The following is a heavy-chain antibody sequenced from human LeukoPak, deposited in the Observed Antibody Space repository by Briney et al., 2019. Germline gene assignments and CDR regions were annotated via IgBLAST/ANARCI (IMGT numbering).Heavy chain of an antibody. CDR2: ISGDGGST. J-gene: IGHJ4*02. CDR1: GFTFDDYA. CDR3: AKAGDSSGYYDFDY. D-gene: IGHD3-22*01. Sequence: GGSLRLSCAASGFTFDDYAMHWVRQAPGKGLEWVSLISGDGGSTYYADSLKGRFTISRDNSKNSLYLQMNSLRTEDTALYYCAKAGDSSGYYDFDYWGQGTLVTVSS. V-gene: IGHV3-43*02.